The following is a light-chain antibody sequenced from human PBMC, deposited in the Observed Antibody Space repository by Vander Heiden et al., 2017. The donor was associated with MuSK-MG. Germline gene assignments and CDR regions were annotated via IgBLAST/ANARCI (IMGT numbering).Light chain of an antibody. V-gene: IGKV1-27*01. CDR1: QGTSNS. CDR2: SAS. J-gene: IGKJ3*01. Sequence: DIQMTQSPSSPSASVGDRVTTTSPASQGTSNSLAWYQQNPGKVPKLLIYSASTLQSGVPSRFSGSGSGTDFTLTISSLQPEDVATYYCQKDNNVPVTFGPGTKVEIK. CDR3: QKDNNVPVT.